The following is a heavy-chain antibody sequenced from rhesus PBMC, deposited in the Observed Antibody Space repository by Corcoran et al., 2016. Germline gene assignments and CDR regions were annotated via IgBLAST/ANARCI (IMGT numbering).Heavy chain of an antibody. V-gene: IGHV4S11*01. D-gene: IGHD4-29*01. Sequence: QVQLQESGPGLVKPLETLSLTCSVSGGSISSTYWRLIRQPPGKEVEWIGNIYGSGRRANDNHSIKSRVTRSVDTAKNQCSLKLSSGTAADTAGYYCARDLRTYGLDSWGQGVVVTVSS. J-gene: IGHJ6*01. CDR3: ARDLRTYGLDS. CDR2: IYGSGRRA. CDR1: GGSISSTY.